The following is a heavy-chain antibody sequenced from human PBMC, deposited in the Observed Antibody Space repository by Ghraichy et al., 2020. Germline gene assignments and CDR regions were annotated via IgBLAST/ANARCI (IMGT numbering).Heavy chain of an antibody. CDR1: GYSISSGYY. V-gene: IGHV4-38-2*02. CDR3: ARDFCSSTSCYDDY. CDR2: IYHSGST. Sequence: SETLSLTCAVSGYSISSGYYWGWIRQPPGKGLEWIGSIYHSGSTYYNPSLKSRVTISVDTSKNQFSLKLSSVTAADTAVYYCARDFCSSTSCYDDYWGQGTLVTVSS. D-gene: IGHD2-2*01. J-gene: IGHJ4*02.